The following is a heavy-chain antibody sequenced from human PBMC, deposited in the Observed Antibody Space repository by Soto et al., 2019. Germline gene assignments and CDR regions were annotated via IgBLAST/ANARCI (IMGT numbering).Heavy chain of an antibody. CDR3: ARQPDGDYDSPSDP. D-gene: IGHD4-17*01. J-gene: IGHJ5*02. CDR1: GGSISSSSYY. V-gene: IGHV4-39*01. CDR2: IYYSGST. Sequence: QLQLQESGPGLVKPSETLSLTCTVSGGSISSSSYYWGWIRQPPGKGLEWIGSIYYSGSTYYNPSLKSRVTISVDTSKNQFSLKLSSVTAADTAVYYCARQPDGDYDSPSDPWGQGTLVTVSS.